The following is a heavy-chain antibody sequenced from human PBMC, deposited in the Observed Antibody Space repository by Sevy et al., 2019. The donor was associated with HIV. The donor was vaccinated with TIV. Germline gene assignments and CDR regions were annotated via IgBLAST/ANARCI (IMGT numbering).Heavy chain of an antibody. Sequence: GGSVRLSCAASGFSFSNAWMNWVRQAPGKGLEWVSAISGSGGSTNYADSVKGRFTISRDNSKNTLYLQMNSLRAEDTAVYYCAKDHSDYGDYEYYFDYWGQGTLVTVSS. D-gene: IGHD4-17*01. J-gene: IGHJ4*02. V-gene: IGHV3-23*01. CDR2: ISGSGGST. CDR1: GFSFSNAW. CDR3: AKDHSDYGDYEYYFDY.